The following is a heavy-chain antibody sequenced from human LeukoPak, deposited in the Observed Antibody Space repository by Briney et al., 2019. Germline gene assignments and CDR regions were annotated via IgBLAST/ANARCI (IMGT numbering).Heavy chain of an antibody. D-gene: IGHD1-26*01. CDR3: ARDRVGATNSGPYY. CDR2: ISAYNGNT. J-gene: IGHJ4*02. CDR1: GYTFTSYG. Sequence: GASVKVSCKASGYTFTSYGISWVRQAPGQGLEWMGWISAYNGNTNYAQKLQGRVTMTTDTSTSTVYMELRSLRSDDTAVYYCARDRVGATNSGPYYWGQGTLVTVSS. V-gene: IGHV1-18*01.